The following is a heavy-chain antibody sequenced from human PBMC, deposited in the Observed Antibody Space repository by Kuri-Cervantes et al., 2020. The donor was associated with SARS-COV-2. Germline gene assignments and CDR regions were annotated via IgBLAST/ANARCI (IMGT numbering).Heavy chain of an antibody. J-gene: IGHJ4*02. Sequence: ESLKISCAASGFPFSSYSMNWVRQAPGKGLEWVSSISSSSSYIYYADSVKGRFTISRDNAKNSLYLPLSSLRAEDTAVYYCARDLRLGKSFDYWGQGTLVTVSS. CDR2: ISSSSSYI. CDR1: GFPFSSYS. V-gene: IGHV3-21*01. D-gene: IGHD7-27*01. CDR3: ARDLRLGKSFDY.